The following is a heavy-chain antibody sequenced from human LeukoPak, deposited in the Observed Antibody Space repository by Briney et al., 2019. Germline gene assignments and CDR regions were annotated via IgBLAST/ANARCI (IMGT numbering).Heavy chain of an antibody. CDR2: INPSGGST. CDR1: GYTFTSYY. V-gene: IGHV1-46*01. J-gene: IGHJ5*02. D-gene: IGHD6-19*01. Sequence: ASVRVSSTASGYTFTSYYMHSVRQAPGQGLEWMGIINPSGGSTSYGQKFQGRVTMTRDTSTSTVYMELSSLRSEDTAVYYCARDPSFLAVAGQYNWFDPWGQGTLVTVSS. CDR3: ARDPSFLAVAGQYNWFDP.